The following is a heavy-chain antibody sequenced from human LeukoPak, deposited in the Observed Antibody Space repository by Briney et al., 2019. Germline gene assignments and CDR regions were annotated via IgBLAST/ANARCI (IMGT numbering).Heavy chain of an antibody. CDR3: ASSWIQLWLRGDWFDP. CDR1: GYTFTSYG. D-gene: IGHD5-18*01. Sequence: ASVKVSCKASGYTFTSYGISWVRQAPGQGLEWMGRIIPILGIANYAQKFQGRVTITADKSTSTAYMELSSLRSEDTAVYYCASSWIQLWLRGDWFDPWGQGTLVTVSS. J-gene: IGHJ5*02. V-gene: IGHV1-69*04. CDR2: IIPILGIA.